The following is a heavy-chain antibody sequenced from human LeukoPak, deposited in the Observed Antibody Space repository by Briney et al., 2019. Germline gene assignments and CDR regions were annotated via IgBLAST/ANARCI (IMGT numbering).Heavy chain of an antibody. V-gene: IGHV3-9*03. CDR3: AKDMRSMGGTALDH. CDR2: ISWNSENI. CDR1: GFAFEDYS. D-gene: IGHD1-26*01. J-gene: IGHJ4*02. Sequence: PGGSLRLSCEASGFAFEDYSMHWVRQVPGKGLQWVSGISWNSENIVYADSVKGRFTISRDNAKNSLYLQMNSLRTEDMAFYYCAKDMRSMGGTALDHWGQGTLVTVSS.